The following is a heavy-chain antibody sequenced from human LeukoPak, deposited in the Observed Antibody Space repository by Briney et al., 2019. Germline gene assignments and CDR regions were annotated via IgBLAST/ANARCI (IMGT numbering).Heavy chain of an antibody. V-gene: IGHV3-23*01. CDR3: AKDLLAMVGYMDV. D-gene: IGHD5-18*01. CDR2: ISGNGGVT. J-gene: IGHJ6*03. CDR1: GFTFSSYA. Sequence: PGGSLRLSCAASGFTFSSYAMSWVRQAPGKGLEWVSVISGNGGVTYYADSVKGRFTISRENSKNTLYLQMTSLRAEDTAMYYCAKDLLAMVGYMDVWGKGTTVTVSS.